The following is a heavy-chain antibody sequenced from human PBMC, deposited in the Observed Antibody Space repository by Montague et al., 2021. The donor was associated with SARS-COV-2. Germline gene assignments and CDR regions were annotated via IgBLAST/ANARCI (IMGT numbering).Heavy chain of an antibody. CDR1: GGSISNYY. CDR3: ARKYGYSSGWRYYYGIDV. V-gene: IGHV4-4*07. Sequence: SETLSLTCTVSGGSISNYYWTWIRQPAGKGLEWIGRLYTSGSTTYNHSLKSRVTMSVDTSKNQFPLNVTSVTAADTAIYYYARKYGYSSGWRYYYGIDVWGQGTTVNVS. D-gene: IGHD6-19*01. J-gene: IGHJ6*02. CDR2: LYTSGST.